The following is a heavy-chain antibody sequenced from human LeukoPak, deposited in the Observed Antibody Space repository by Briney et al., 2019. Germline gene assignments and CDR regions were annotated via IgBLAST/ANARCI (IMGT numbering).Heavy chain of an antibody. J-gene: IGHJ4*02. CDR2: SSGSGGTT. Sequence: PGGSLRLSCAASGFTFSSYGMHWVRQAPGKGLEWVSASSGSGGTTHYADSVKGRFTISRDNSKNTLYLQMNSLRAEDTAVYYCARGGVGGLYFDYWGQGTLVTVSP. CDR3: ARGGVGGLYFDY. V-gene: IGHV3-23*01. CDR1: GFTFSSYG. D-gene: IGHD1-26*01.